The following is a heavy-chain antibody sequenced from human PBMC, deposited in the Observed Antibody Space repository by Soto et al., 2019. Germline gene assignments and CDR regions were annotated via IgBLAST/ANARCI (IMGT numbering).Heavy chain of an antibody. D-gene: IGHD3-16*01. CDR3: ARGRPPYDYKGTDFDC. V-gene: IGHV6-1*01. J-gene: IGHJ4*02. CDR1: GDSVSRDGAA. CDR2: TYYGSKWFN. Sequence: QSQTLSLTCAISGDSVSRDGAAWNWIRQSPSRGLEWLGRTYYGSKWFNDYAVSLQSRITIKTDTSKNQFSLQLNSVTPEDTAVYYCARGRPPYDYKGTDFDCWGQGTLVTVSS.